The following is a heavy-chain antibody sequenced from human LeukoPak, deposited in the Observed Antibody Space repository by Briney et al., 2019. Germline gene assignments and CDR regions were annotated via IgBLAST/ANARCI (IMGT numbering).Heavy chain of an antibody. Sequence: PSETLPLTCTVSGGSISSYYWSWIRQPPGKGLEWIGYIYYSGSTNYNPSLKSRVTISVDTSKNQFSLKLSSVTAADTAVYYCARWSVSRGSRYWGQGTLVTVSS. J-gene: IGHJ4*02. CDR1: GGSISSYY. D-gene: IGHD2/OR15-2a*01. CDR3: ARWSVSRGSRY. CDR2: IYYSGST. V-gene: IGHV4-59*12.